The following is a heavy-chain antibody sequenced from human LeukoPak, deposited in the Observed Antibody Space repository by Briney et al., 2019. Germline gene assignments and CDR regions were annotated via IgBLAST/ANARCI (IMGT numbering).Heavy chain of an antibody. CDR1: GFTFSSYA. CDR2: ISRNGGST. V-gene: IGHV3-64*01. J-gene: IGHJ6*02. CDR3: ARGGRGHDFSPNYYYGMDV. Sequence: PGGSLRLSCAASGFTFSSYAMHWVRQAPGKGLEYVSAISRNGGSTYYANSVKGRFTISRDNSKNTLYLQMGRLRAEDTAVYYCARGGRGHDFSPNYYYGMDVWGQGTTVTVSS. D-gene: IGHD5-12*01.